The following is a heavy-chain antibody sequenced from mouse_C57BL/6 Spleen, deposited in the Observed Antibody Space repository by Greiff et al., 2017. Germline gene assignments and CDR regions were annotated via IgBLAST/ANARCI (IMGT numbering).Heavy chain of an antibody. V-gene: IGHV5-15*01. D-gene: IGHD1-1*01. CDR1: GFTFSDYG. Sequence: EVQGVVSGGGLVQPGGSLKLSCAASGFTFSDYGMAWVRQAPRKGPEWVAFISNLAYSIYYADTVTGRFTISRENAKNTLYLEMSSLRSEDTAMYYCARDYYGSSYGFAYWGQGTLVTVSA. CDR3: ARDYYGSSYGFAY. J-gene: IGHJ3*01. CDR2: ISNLAYSI.